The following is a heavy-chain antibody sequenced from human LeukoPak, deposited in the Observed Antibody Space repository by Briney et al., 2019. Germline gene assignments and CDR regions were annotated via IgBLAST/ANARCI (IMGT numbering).Heavy chain of an antibody. J-gene: IGHJ4*02. CDR1: GYTFTSYY. V-gene: IGHV1-18*04. CDR3: ARAGGSYSPSDY. Sequence: ASVKVSCKASGYTFTSYYMHWVRQAPGQGLEWMGWINAYNDNTNYAQKFQGRVTMTTDTSTSTAYMELRSLRSDDTAVFYCARAGGSYSPSDYWGQGTLVTVSS. D-gene: IGHD2-21*01. CDR2: INAYNDNT.